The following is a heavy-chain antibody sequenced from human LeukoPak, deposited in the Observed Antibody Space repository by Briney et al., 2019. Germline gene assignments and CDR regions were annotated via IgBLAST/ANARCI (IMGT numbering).Heavy chain of an antibody. CDR2: IYYSGST. CDR1: GGSISSSSYY. J-gene: IGHJ3*02. Sequence: SETLSLTCTVSGGSISSSSYYWGWIRQPPGKGLEWIGSIYYSGSTYYNPSLKSRVTISVDTSKNQFSLKLSSVTAADTAVYYCARHLHFKQWPETKAFDIWGQGTMVTVSS. V-gene: IGHV4-39*01. CDR3: ARHLHFKQWPETKAFDI. D-gene: IGHD6-19*01.